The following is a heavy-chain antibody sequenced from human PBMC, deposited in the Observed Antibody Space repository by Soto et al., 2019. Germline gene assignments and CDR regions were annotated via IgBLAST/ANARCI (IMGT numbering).Heavy chain of an antibody. V-gene: IGHV4-59*01. D-gene: IGHD6-13*01. J-gene: IGHJ4*02. CDR3: AGSFKGIAAAGTFFDY. CDR2: IYYSGST. CDR1: GGSISSYY. Sequence: SETLSLTYTVSGGSISSYYWSWIRQPPGKGLEWIGYIYYSGSTNYNPSLKSRVTISVDTSKNQFSLKLSSVTAADTAVYYCAGSFKGIAAAGTFFDYWGQGTLVTVSS.